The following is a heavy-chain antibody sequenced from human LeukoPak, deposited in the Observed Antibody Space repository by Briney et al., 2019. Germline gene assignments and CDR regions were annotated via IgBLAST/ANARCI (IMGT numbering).Heavy chain of an antibody. CDR3: AIQPWIQLWTYFDY. D-gene: IGHD5-18*01. J-gene: IGHJ4*02. CDR1: GGSISSGGYY. V-gene: IGHV4-31*03. Sequence: PSETLSLTCTVSGGSISSGGYYWSWIRQHPGKGLEWIGYIYYSGSTYYNPSLKSRVTISVDTSKNQFSLKLSSVTAADTAVYYCAIQPWIQLWTYFDYWGQGTLVTVSS. CDR2: IYYSGST.